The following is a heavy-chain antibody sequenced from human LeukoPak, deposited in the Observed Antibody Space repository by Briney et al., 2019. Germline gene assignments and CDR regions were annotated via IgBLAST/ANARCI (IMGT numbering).Heavy chain of an antibody. CDR2: ICPDGTGI. D-gene: IGHD1-26*01. Sequence: GGSLRLSCAASGFIFSFYCMHWVRQAPGKGPMWVSRICPDGTGISYADSMKGRFTISRDNSKNTLYLQMNSLRAEDTAVYYCAKAEFYSYFDYWGQGTLVTVSS. J-gene: IGHJ4*02. CDR1: GFIFSFYC. V-gene: IGHV3-74*01. CDR3: AKAEFYSYFDY.